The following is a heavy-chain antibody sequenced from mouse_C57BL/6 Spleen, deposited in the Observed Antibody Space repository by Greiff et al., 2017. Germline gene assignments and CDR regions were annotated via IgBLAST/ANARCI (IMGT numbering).Heavy chain of an antibody. J-gene: IGHJ1*03. CDR2: IHPNSGST. Sequence: VQLQQPGAELVKPGASVKLSCKASGYTFTSYWMHWVKQRPGQGLEWIGMIHPNSGSTNYNEKFRSKATLTVDKSSSTAYMQLSSLTSEDSAVSYCARSEYYGSSYAGYFDVWGTGTTVTVSS. CDR3: ARSEYYGSSYAGYFDV. V-gene: IGHV1-64*01. D-gene: IGHD1-1*01. CDR1: GYTFTSYW.